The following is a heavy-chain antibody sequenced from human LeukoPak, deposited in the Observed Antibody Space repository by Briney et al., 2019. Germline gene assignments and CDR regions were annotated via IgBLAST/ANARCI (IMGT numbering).Heavy chain of an antibody. CDR1: GYTFTSYY. CDR3: ARVWSGWYDY. CDR2: TNPSGGST. V-gene: IGHV1-46*01. Sequence: ASVKVFCKASGYTFTSYYMLWVRQAPGQGLEWMGMTNPSGGSTSYAQKFQGRVTMTRDTSTSTVYMELSSLRSEDTAVYYCARVWSGWYDYWGQGTLVTVSS. D-gene: IGHD6-19*01. J-gene: IGHJ4*02.